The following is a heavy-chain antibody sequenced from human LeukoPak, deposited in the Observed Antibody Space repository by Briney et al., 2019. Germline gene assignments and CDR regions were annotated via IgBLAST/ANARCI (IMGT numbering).Heavy chain of an antibody. CDR1: EFTFKNYG. J-gene: IGHJ3*01. Sequence: GRSLRLSCAASEFTFKNYGMHWVRQAPGKGLEWVALLWHDGSKTYYADSVKGRFTISRDDSQNTLYLQMNSLRAEDTAVYFCAKDRRVSLGSFDVWGQGTMVTVSS. CDR3: AKDRRVSLGSFDV. CDR2: LWHDGSKT. D-gene: IGHD2-15*01. V-gene: IGHV3-33*06.